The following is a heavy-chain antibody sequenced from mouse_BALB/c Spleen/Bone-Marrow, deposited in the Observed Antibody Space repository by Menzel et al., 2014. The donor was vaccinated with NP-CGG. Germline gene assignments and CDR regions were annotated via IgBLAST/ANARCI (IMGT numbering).Heavy chain of an antibody. CDR3: ARGNGPYAMDY. V-gene: IGHV1-63*02. CDR2: IYPGGGYT. J-gene: IGHJ4*01. CDR1: GYTFTNYW. D-gene: IGHD1-1*02. Sequence: VKLMESGAELVRPGTSVKISCKASGYTFTNYWLGWVKQRPGHGLEWIADIYPGGGYTNYNEKFKGKATLTADTSSSTAYMQLSSLTSEDSAVYFCARGNGPYAMDYWGQGTSVTVSS.